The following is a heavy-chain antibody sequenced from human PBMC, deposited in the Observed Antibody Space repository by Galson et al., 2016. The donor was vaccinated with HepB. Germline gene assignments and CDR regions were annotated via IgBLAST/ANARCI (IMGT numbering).Heavy chain of an antibody. Sequence: SLRLSCAASGFTFRYYWMIWVRQAPGKGLEWVANIKEDGSEKFYVDSVKGRFTISRDNAKNSLYLQLNSLRVEDTAVYYCGREKGGSYSIVDWGQGTLVTVSS. V-gene: IGHV3-7*01. CDR1: GFTFRYYW. D-gene: IGHD2-15*01. CDR3: GREKGGSYSIVD. CDR2: IKEDGSEK. J-gene: IGHJ4*02.